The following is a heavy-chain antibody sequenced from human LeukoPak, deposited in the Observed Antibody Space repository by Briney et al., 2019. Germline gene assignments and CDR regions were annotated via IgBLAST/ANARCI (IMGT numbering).Heavy chain of an antibody. CDR1: GFNVRSNY. CDR2: ISGSGGST. Sequence: GGSLRLSCSASGFNVRSNYMSWVRPAPGKGLEGVSAISGSGGSTYYADSVKGRFTISRDNSKNTLYLQMNSLRAEDTAVYYCAKSLVATGRNYFDYWGQGTLVTVSS. CDR3: AKSLVATGRNYFDY. D-gene: IGHD5-12*01. V-gene: IGHV3-23*01. J-gene: IGHJ4*02.